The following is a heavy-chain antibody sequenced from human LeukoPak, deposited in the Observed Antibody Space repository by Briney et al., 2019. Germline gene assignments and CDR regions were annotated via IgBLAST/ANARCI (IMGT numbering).Heavy chain of an antibody. D-gene: IGHD3-10*01. Sequence: GGSLRLSCAASGFSFSFYWMHWVRQAPGKGPVWVSRIKTDGSIADYADSVKGRFTISRDNAKDSLYLQMNSLRVEDTAVCYCAKVAKYYYGSETYYFFEHWGQGTPVTASS. V-gene: IGHV3-74*01. CDR3: AKVAKYYYGSETYYFFEH. CDR1: GFSFSFYW. J-gene: IGHJ4*02. CDR2: IKTDGSIA.